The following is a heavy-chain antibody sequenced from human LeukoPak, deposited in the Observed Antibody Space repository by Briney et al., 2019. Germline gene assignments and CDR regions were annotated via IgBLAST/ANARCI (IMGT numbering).Heavy chain of an antibody. J-gene: IGHJ6*04. D-gene: IGHD3-10*02. V-gene: IGHV3-48*04. CDR3: AELGITMIGGV. Sequence: GGSLRLSCAASGFSFRSYSMNWVRQAPGKGLEWVSYISSSGSTIYYADSVKGRFTISRDNAKNSLYLQMNSLRAEDTAVYYCAELGITMIGGVWGKGTTVTISS. CDR1: GFSFRSYS. CDR2: ISSSGSTI.